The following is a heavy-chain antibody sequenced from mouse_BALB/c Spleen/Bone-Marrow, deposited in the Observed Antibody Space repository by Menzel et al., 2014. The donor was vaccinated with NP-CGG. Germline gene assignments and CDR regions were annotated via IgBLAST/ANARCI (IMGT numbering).Heavy chain of an antibody. V-gene: IGHV1-7*01. D-gene: IGHD2-4*01. J-gene: IGHJ3*01. CDR2: INPSTGYT. CDR1: GYTFTSYW. CDR3: ARSTGLRRGCAD. Sequence: VQLVESGAELAKPGASVKMSCKASGYTFTSYWMHWVKQRPGQGLEWIGYINPSTGYTEYNQKFKDKATLTADKSTSTAYMQLSSLTSEDSAVYYCARSTGLRRGCADWGQGTLVTVSA.